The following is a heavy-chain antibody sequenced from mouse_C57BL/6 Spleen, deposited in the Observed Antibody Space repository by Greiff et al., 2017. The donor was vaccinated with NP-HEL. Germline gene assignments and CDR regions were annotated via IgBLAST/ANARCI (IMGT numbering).Heavy chain of an antibody. CDR1: GFTFSDYG. V-gene: IGHV5-17*01. D-gene: IGHD1-1*01. J-gene: IGHJ4*01. CDR2: ISSGSSTI. Sequence: EVKLVESGGGLVKPGGSLKLSCAASGFTFSDYGMHWVRQAPEKGLEWVAYISSGSSTIYYADTVKGRFTISRDNAKNTLFLQMTSLRSEDTAMYYCARSYYYGSSSYYYAMDYWGQGTSVTVSS. CDR3: ARSYYYGSSSYYYAMDY.